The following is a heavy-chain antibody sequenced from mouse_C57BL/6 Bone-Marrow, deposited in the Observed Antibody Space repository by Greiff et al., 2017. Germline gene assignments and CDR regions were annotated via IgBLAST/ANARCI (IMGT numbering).Heavy chain of an antibody. Sequence: VQLQQSGAELVRPGTSVKMSCKASGYTFTNYWIGWAKQRPGHGLEWIGDIYPGGGYTNYNEKFKGKATLTADKSSSTAYMQFSSLTSEDSAIXYCERTFYYGYDAGFAYWGQGTLVTVSA. D-gene: IGHD2-2*01. CDR3: ERTFYYGYDAGFAY. J-gene: IGHJ3*01. V-gene: IGHV1-63*01. CDR2: IYPGGGYT. CDR1: GYTFTNYW.